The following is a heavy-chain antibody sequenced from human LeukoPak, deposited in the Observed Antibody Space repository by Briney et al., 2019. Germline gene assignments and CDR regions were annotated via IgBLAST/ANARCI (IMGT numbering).Heavy chain of an antibody. V-gene: IGHV1-8*02. D-gene: IGHD3-10*01. CDR2: MNPNSGGT. J-gene: IGHJ4*02. Sequence: ASVKVSCKASGSTFISYDINWVRQATGQGLEWMGWMNPNSGGTGYTPRFQGRVTMTRDTSISTAYMELSSLRSEDTAVYYCARGPYGTGSHFDFWGQGTLVTVSS. CDR1: GSTFISYD. CDR3: ARGPYGTGSHFDF.